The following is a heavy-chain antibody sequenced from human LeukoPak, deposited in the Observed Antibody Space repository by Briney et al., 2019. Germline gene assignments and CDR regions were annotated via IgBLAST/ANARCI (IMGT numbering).Heavy chain of an antibody. J-gene: IGHJ4*02. CDR1: GFTFSSYG. D-gene: IGHD6-13*01. Sequence: GGSLRLSCAASGFTFSSYGMHWVRQAPGKGLEWVAVISYDGSNKYYADSVKGRFTISRDNSKNTLYLQMNSLRAEDTAVYYCAKASSTSPGIAAAGTGIEDYWGQGTLVTVSS. CDR2: ISYDGSNK. CDR3: AKASSTSPGIAAAGTGIEDY. V-gene: IGHV3-30*18.